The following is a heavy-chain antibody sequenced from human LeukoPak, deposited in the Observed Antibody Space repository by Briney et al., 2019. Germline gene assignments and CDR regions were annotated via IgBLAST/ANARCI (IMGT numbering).Heavy chain of an antibody. CDR1: GYTFTSYG. Sequence: ASVKASCKASGYTFTSYGISWVRQAPGQGLEWMGWISAYNGNTNYAQKLQGRVTMTTDTSTSTAYMELRSLRSDDTAVYYCARDSITFGGVIVHDYWGQGTLVAVSS. CDR2: ISAYNGNT. CDR3: ARDSITFGGVIVHDY. J-gene: IGHJ4*02. V-gene: IGHV1-18*01. D-gene: IGHD3-16*02.